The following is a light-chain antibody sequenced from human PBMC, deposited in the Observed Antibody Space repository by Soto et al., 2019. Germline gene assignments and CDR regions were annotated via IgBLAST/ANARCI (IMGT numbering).Light chain of an antibody. CDR1: SSDVGGYNY. J-gene: IGLJ2*01. CDR3: SSYTSSSTLV. Sequence: QSALTPPAYVSGSPGQSITISCTGTSSDVGGYNYVSWYQQHPGKAPKLMIYEVSNRPSGVSNRFSGSKSGNTASLTISGLQAEDEADYYCSSYTSSSTLVFGGGTKLTVL. V-gene: IGLV2-14*01. CDR2: EVS.